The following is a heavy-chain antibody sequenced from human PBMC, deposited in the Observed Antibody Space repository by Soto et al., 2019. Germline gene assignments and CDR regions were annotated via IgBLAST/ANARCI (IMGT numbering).Heavy chain of an antibody. D-gene: IGHD3-3*01. CDR1: GFTFSSYW. V-gene: IGHV3-7*01. CDR2: IKQDGSEK. Sequence: GGSLRLSCAASGFTFSSYWMSWVRQAPGKGLEWVANIKQDGSEKYYVDSVKGRFTISRDNAKNSLYLQMNSLRAEDTAVYYCARDRNYDFWSGYPYYMDVWGKGTTVPVSS. CDR3: ARDRNYDFWSGYPYYMDV. J-gene: IGHJ6*03.